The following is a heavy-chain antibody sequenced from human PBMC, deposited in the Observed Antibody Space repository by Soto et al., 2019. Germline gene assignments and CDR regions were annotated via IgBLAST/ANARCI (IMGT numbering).Heavy chain of an antibody. CDR1: GVTFSSYA. Sequence: EVQLLESGGGLVQPGGSLRLSCAASGVTFSSYAMSWVRQAPGKGLEWVSAISGSGGSTYYADSVKGRFTISRDNSKNTLYLQMNSLRAEDTAVYYGAGRAPNPYYYYYGMYVWGQGTTVTVSS. CDR2: ISGSGGST. J-gene: IGHJ6*02. CDR3: AGRAPNPYYYYYGMYV. V-gene: IGHV3-23*01. D-gene: IGHD1-26*01.